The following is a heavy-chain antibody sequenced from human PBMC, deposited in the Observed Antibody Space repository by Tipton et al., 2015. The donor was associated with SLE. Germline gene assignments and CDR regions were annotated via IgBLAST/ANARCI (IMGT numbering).Heavy chain of an antibody. Sequence: TLSLTCTVSGGSISSGSYYWSWIRQPAGKGLEWIGYIYTGGSTNYNPSLKSRVTISVDTSKNQFSLKLSSVTAADTAVYYCVRGGGSSSGRWFDPWGRGTRVTVSS. V-gene: IGHV4-61*09. CDR1: GGSISSGSYY. J-gene: IGHJ5*02. CDR2: IYTGGST. D-gene: IGHD3-10*01. CDR3: VRGGGSSSGRWFDP.